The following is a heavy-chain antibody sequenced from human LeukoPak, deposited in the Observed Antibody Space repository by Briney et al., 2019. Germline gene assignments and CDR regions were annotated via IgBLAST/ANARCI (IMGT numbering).Heavy chain of an antibody. CDR2: FDPEEDGT. V-gene: IGHV1-24*01. CDR3: ATGVLLRRGGSDAFDI. J-gene: IGHJ3*02. Sequence: ASVKVSCKVSGYSLTDLTMHWVRQAPGKGLEWMGGFDPEEDGTIYVQKFQGRVTMTEDTSTVTAYMELSSLRSDDTAVYYCATGVLLRRGGSDAFDIWGQGTLVTVSS. CDR1: GYSLTDLT. D-gene: IGHD2-15*01.